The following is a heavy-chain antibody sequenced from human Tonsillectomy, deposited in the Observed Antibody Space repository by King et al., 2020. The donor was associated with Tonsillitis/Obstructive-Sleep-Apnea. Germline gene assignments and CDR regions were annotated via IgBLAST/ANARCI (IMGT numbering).Heavy chain of an antibody. Sequence: VQLVESGGGVVQPGRSLRLSRAASGFTFSSYGMHWVRQAPGKGLEWVAVIWYDGSNKYYADSVKGRFTISRDNSKNTLYLQMNSLRAEDTAVYYCARGGVATIFTLDYWGQGTLVTVSS. CDR1: GFTFSSYG. V-gene: IGHV3-33*01. J-gene: IGHJ4*02. CDR3: ARGGVATIFTLDY. CDR2: IWYDGSNK. D-gene: IGHD5-12*01.